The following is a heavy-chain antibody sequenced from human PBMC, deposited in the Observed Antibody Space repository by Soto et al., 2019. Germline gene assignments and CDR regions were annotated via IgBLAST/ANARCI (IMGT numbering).Heavy chain of an antibody. CDR1: GGSFSGYY. J-gene: IGHJ4*02. D-gene: IGHD3-22*01. CDR3: ARGRRYYDSSGYYGPFWY. Sequence: PSETLSLTCVVYGGSFSGYYWSWIRQPPGKGLEWIGEINHSGSTNYNPSLKSRVTISVDTSKNQFSLKLSSVTAADTAVYYCARGRRYYDSSGYYGPFWYWGQGTLVTVSS. CDR2: INHSGST. V-gene: IGHV4-34*01.